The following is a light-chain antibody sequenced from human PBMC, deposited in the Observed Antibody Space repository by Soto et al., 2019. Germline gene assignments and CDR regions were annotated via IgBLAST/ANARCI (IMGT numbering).Light chain of an antibody. V-gene: IGLV2-23*01. J-gene: IGLJ2*01. CDR1: SSDVGNYNL. CDR2: EGS. CDR3: CSYAGSTTYVV. Sequence: QSVLTQPASVSGSPGQSITISCTGTSSDVGNYNLVSWYQQHPGKAPKLMIYEGSQRPSGVSNRFSGSKSGNTASLTISGLQAEDEADYYCCSYAGSTTYVVFGGGTKVTVL.